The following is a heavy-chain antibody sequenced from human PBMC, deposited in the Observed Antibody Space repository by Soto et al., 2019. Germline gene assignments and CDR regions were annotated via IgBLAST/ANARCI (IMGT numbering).Heavy chain of an antibody. CDR2: IMPISDST. CDR3: ASILGGSFDY. Sequence: QVQLVQSGAEVKKPGSSVKVSCKASGGSFSSYSIRWVRQAPGQGLEWMGGIMPISDSTKYAQNFQDRVTITADRSTGTAYMEMSSLRSDDTAVYYCASILGGSFDYWGQGTLVTVSS. J-gene: IGHJ4*02. D-gene: IGHD3-3*01. CDR1: GGSFSSYS. V-gene: IGHV1-69*06.